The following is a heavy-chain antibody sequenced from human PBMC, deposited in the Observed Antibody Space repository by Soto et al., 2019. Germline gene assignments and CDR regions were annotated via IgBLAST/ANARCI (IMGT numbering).Heavy chain of an antibody. V-gene: IGHV5-51*01. CDR2: IYPGDSDT. D-gene: IGHD7-27*01. CDR3: ARLGAPELTGDLWYGMDV. CDR1: WYSLSRHW. Sequence: PGGSLKNSRKGSWYSLSRHWIGWVGPMPGKSPEWMGIIYPGDSDTRYSPSFQGQVTISADKSISTAYLQWSSLKASDTAMYYCARLGAPELTGDLWYGMDVWGQGTTVTVSS. J-gene: IGHJ6*02.